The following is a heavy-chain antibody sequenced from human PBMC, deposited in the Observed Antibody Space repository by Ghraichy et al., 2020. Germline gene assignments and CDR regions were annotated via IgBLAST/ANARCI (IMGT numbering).Heavy chain of an antibody. V-gene: IGHV4-34*01. D-gene: IGHD3-22*01. CDR2: INESGST. CDR3: ARQPYYYDSSGTTGFDY. CDR1: GGSFSGYY. Sequence: SETLSLTCAVYGGSFSGYYWSWIRQPPGKGLEWIGEINESGSTNYNPSLESRVTISVDTSKNQFSLKLSSVTAADTAVYNCARQPYYYDSSGTTGFDYWGQGTLVTVSS. J-gene: IGHJ4*02.